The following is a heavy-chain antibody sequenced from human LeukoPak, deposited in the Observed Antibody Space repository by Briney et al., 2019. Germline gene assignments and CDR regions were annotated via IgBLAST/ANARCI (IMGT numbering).Heavy chain of an antibody. CDR2: IYYSGTT. CDR1: GGSISSNAYY. D-gene: IGHD3-22*01. J-gene: IGHJ4*02. Sequence: SETLSLTCTVSGGSISSNAYYWGCIRQPPGKGLEWIGTIYYSGTTYYNPSLKSRVTMSVDTSKNQFSLKLTSVTAADTAVYHCARLTYDSSAYRYYFDFWGQGSLVTVSS. V-gene: IGHV4-39*01. CDR3: ARLTYDSSAYRYYFDF.